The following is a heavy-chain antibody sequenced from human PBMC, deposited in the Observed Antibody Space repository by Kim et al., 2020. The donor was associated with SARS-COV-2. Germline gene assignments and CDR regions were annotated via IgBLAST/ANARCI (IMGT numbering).Heavy chain of an antibody. J-gene: IGHJ4*02. D-gene: IGHD2-21*02. CDR1: GGSISSGGYY. CDR2: IYYSGST. Sequence: SETLSLTCTVSGGSISSGGYYWSWIRQHPGKGLEWIGYIYYSGSTYYNPSLKSRVTISVDTSKNQFSLKLSSVTAADTAVYYCARTLGVVVTALDYWGQGTLVTVSS. CDR3: ARTLGVVVTALDY. V-gene: IGHV4-31*03.